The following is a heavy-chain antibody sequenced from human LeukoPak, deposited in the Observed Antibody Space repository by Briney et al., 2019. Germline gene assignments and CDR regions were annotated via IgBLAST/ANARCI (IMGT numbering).Heavy chain of an antibody. CDR3: ARALSGYYPHYFDY. CDR1: GYTFTSYG. J-gene: IGHJ4*02. V-gene: IGHV1-18*01. Sequence: ASVKVSCKASGYTFTSYGISWVRQAPGQGLEWMGWINPYNGNTNYAQKLQGRVTMTTDTSTSTAYLDLRSLRSDDTAVYYCARALSGYYPHYFDYWGQGTLVTASS. D-gene: IGHD3-22*01. CDR2: INPYNGNT.